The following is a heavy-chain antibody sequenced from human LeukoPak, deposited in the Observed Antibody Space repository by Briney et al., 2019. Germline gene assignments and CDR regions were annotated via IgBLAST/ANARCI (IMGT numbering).Heavy chain of an antibody. D-gene: IGHD6-13*01. V-gene: IGHV4-39*01. CDR1: GGSISSSSYY. CDR2: IYYSRST. CDR3: ARYGMAAEGIWWFDP. J-gene: IGHJ5*02. Sequence: SETLSLTCTVSGGSISSSSYYWVWLRQPPGKGLEWIGSIYYSRSTYYNPSLKSRVTISVDTSKKQFSLKLTSLTAADTAFYYCARYGMAAEGIWWFDPWGQGTLVTVSS.